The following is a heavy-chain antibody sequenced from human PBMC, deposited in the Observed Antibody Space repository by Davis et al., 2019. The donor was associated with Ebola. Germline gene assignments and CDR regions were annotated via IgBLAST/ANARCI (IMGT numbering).Heavy chain of an antibody. CDR1: GYTFTSYA. CDR2: INAGNGNT. CDR3: ARGGRALLMDV. J-gene: IGHJ6*02. V-gene: IGHV1-3*01. Sequence: ASVKVSCKASGYTFTSYAMHWVRQAPGQRLEWMGWINAGNGNTKYSQKFQGRVTITRDTSASTAYMELRSLRSDDTAVYYCARGGRALLMDVWGQGTTVTVSS.